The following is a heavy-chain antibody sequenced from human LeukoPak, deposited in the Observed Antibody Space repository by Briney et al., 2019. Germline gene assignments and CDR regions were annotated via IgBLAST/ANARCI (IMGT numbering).Heavy chain of an antibody. CDR2: IYYSGST. CDR1: GGSISSGGYY. Sequence: PSQTLSLTRTVSGGSISSGGYYWSWIRQHPGKGLEWIGYIYYSGSTYYNPSLKSRVTISVDTSKNQFSLKLSSVTAADTAVYYCARERGYESWNWFDPWGQGTLVTVSS. D-gene: IGHD5-12*01. CDR3: ARERGYESWNWFDP. V-gene: IGHV4-31*03. J-gene: IGHJ5*02.